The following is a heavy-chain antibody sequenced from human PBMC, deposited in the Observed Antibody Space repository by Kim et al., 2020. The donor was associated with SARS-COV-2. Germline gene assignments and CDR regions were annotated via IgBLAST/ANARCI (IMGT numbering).Heavy chain of an antibody. CDR2: IIPILGIA. V-gene: IGHV1-69*04. Sequence: SVKVSCKASGGTFSSYAISWVRQAPGQGLEWMGRIIPILGIANYAQKFQGRVTITADKSTSTAYMELRSLRSEDTAVYYCATTLGCSGGSCYSTDYGMDVWGQGTTVTVSS. J-gene: IGHJ6*02. CDR1: GGTFSSYA. CDR3: ATTLGCSGGSCYSTDYGMDV. D-gene: IGHD2-15*01.